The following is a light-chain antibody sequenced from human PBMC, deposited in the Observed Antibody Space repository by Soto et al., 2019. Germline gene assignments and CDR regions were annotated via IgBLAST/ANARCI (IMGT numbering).Light chain of an antibody. Sequence: DIQMTQSPPTLSASVGDRVTISCRASESINNWLAWYQHKPGKAPKLLIYRASSLESGVPSRFRGSGFWTEFTLTISSLQPDDFATYYCQQYKSHPLTFGQGTKVEIK. V-gene: IGKV1-5*03. CDR2: RAS. CDR3: QQYKSHPLT. J-gene: IGKJ1*01. CDR1: ESINNW.